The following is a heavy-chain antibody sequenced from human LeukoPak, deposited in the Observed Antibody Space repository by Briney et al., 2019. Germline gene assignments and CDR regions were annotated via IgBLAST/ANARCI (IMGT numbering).Heavy chain of an antibody. CDR3: ASRALGSYYAVDY. CDR1: GFTFSSYA. D-gene: IGHD1-26*01. J-gene: IGHJ4*02. Sequence: PGGSLRLSCAASGFTFSSYAMHWVRQAPGKGLEWVAVISYDGSNKYYADSVKGRFTISRDNSKNTLYLQMNSLRAEDTAVYYCASRALGSYYAVDYWGQGTLVTVSS. CDR2: ISYDGSNK. V-gene: IGHV3-30*01.